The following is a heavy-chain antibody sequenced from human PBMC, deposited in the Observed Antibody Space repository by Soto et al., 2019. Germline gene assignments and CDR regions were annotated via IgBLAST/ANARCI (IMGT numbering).Heavy chain of an antibody. J-gene: IGHJ6*02. CDR2: ISSSSSYI. CDR1: GFTFSSYS. V-gene: IGHV3-21*01. CDR3: ARDPASYFHYGMDV. Sequence: GGSLRLSCAASGFTFSSYSMNWVRQAPGKGLEWVSSISSSSSYIYYADSVKGRFTISRDNAKNSLYLQMNSLRAEDTAVYYCARDPASYFHYGMDVWGQGTTVTVSS.